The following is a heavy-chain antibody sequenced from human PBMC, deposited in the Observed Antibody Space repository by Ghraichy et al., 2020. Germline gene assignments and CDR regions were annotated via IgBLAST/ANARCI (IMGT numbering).Heavy chain of an antibody. D-gene: IGHD3-10*01. J-gene: IGHJ3*02. CDR1: GFIFSNYA. CDR2: ISGTGDNT. Sequence: GGSLRLSCAPSGFIFSNYAMTWVRQAPGKGLEWVSSISGTGDNTYYADSLKGRFSISRDNSKNTLFLQMNSLGAEDTAVYYCVKDSDGSGNRAFDIWGQGTMVTVSS. CDR3: VKDSDGSGNRAFDI. V-gene: IGHV3-23*01.